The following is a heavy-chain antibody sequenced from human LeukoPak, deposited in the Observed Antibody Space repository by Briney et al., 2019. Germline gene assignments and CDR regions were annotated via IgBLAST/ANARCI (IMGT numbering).Heavy chain of an antibody. Sequence: PGGSLRLSCAASGFTFSTYWMHWVRQAPGKGLVWVERIKGDGSSTIYADSVKGRFTISRDNSKNTLYLQTSSLRAEDTAVYYCARASTTVPNLLDHWGRGTLVTVSS. J-gene: IGHJ4*02. CDR3: ARASTTVPNLLDH. V-gene: IGHV3-74*01. CDR2: IKGDGSST. CDR1: GFTFSTYW. D-gene: IGHD4-17*01.